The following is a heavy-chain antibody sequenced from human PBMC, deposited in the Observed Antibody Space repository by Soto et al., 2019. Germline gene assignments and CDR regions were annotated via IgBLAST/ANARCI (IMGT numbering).Heavy chain of an antibody. Sequence: SVKVSCEASGYTFTSYGISWVRQAPVQGLEWMGWISAYNGNTNYAQKLQGRVTMTTDTSTSTAYMELRSLRSDDTAVYYCARDQGILTGYDYFDYWGQGTLVTVSS. CDR3: ARDQGILTGYDYFDY. CDR2: ISAYNGNT. CDR1: GYTFTSYG. J-gene: IGHJ4*02. V-gene: IGHV1-18*04. D-gene: IGHD3-9*01.